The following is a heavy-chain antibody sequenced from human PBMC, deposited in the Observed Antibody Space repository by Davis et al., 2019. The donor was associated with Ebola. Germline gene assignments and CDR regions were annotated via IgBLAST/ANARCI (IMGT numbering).Heavy chain of an antibody. CDR3: ARHLGYCISTSCYPSFDT. Sequence: MPSETLSLTCTVSGGSISSSYWSWIRQPPGKGLEWIGYIYYSGSTNYNPSLKSRVTISVDTSKNQFSLKLNSVTAADTAMYYCARHLGYCISTSCYPSFDTWGQGTLVTVSS. CDR1: GGSISSSY. J-gene: IGHJ5*02. D-gene: IGHD2-2*01. CDR2: IYYSGST. V-gene: IGHV4-59*08.